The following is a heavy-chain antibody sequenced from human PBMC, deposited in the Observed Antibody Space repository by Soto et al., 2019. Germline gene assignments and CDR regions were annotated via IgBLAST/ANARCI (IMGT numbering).Heavy chain of an antibody. CDR2: IYYSGST. J-gene: IGHJ4*02. CDR3: ARLGKLDGYNFDY. CDR1: GGSISSYY. V-gene: IGHV4-59*01. D-gene: IGHD5-12*01. Sequence: SETLSLTCTVSGGSISSYYWSWIRQPPGKGLEWIGYIYYSGSTNYNPSLKSRVTISVDTSKNQFSLKLSSVTTADTAVYYCARLGKLDGYNFDYWGQGTLVTVSS.